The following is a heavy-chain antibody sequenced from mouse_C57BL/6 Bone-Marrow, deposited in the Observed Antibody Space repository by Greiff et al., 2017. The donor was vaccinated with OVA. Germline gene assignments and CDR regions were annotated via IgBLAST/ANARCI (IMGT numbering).Heavy chain of an antibody. Sequence: EVQLQESGAELVKPGASVKLSFTASGFNIKDYYMNWVKQRTEQGLEWIGLIDPEDGDTKYAPKFKGKATITADTTTNTAYLQLSSLTSEDTAVYDCATYDYDVSWFAYWGQGTLVTVSA. CDR2: IDPEDGDT. CDR1: GFNIKDYY. J-gene: IGHJ3*01. D-gene: IGHD2-4*01. CDR3: ATYDYDVSWFAY. V-gene: IGHV14-2*01.